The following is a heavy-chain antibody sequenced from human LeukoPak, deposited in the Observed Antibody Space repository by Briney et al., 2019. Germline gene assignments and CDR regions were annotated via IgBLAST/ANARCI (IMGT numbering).Heavy chain of an antibody. Sequence: GGSLRLSCAASGFTFSTYFMHWVRQAPGRGLEWVADIASDGSHTFYVESVKGRPTISRDNSKNTLYLQMNSLRAEDTAVYFCARERQDTILHSGAFDIWGQGTMVTVSS. J-gene: IGHJ3*02. V-gene: IGHV3-30-3*01. D-gene: IGHD2-21*01. CDR1: GFTFSTYF. CDR3: ARERQDTILHSGAFDI. CDR2: IASDGSHT.